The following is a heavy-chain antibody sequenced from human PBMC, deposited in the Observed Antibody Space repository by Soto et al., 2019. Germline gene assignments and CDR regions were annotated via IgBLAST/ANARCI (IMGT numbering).Heavy chain of an antibody. CDR1: GYTFTSYA. D-gene: IGHD2-2*01. V-gene: IGHV1-3*01. CDR2: INAGNGNT. J-gene: IGHJ5*02. Sequence: QVQLVQSGAEVKKPGASVKVSYKASGYTFTSYAMHWVRQAPGQRLEWMGWINAGNGNTKYSQKFQGRVTITRDTSASTAYMELSSLRSEDTAVYYCARAVVVVPAAIGFFDPWGQGTLVTVSS. CDR3: ARAVVVVPAAIGFFDP.